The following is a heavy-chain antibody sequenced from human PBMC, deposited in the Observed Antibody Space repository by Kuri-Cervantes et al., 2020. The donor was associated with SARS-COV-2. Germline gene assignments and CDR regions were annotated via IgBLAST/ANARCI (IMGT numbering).Heavy chain of an antibody. CDR2: INTNTGNP. CDR1: GYTFTTYA. D-gene: IGHD2-2*01. Sequence: ASVKVSCKASGYTFTTYAMNWVRQAPGQGLEWMGWINTNTGNPTYAQGFTGRFVLSLDTSVNTAYLQISSLMAEDTAVYYCARVAGWDQLQGNPYYYYYYMDVWGKGTTVT. CDR3: ARVAGWDQLQGNPYYYYYYMDV. J-gene: IGHJ6*03. V-gene: IGHV7-4-1*02.